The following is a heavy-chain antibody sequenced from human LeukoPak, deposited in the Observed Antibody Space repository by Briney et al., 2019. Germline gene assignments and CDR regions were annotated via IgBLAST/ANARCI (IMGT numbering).Heavy chain of an antibody. CDR3: AREWRTRGFRSGWHIHFDY. D-gene: IGHD6-19*01. CDR1: GFTFSSYS. Sequence: PGGSLRLSCAASGFTFSSYSMNWVRQAPGKGLEWVSSISSSSSYIYYADSVKGRFTISRDNAKNSLYLRMNSLRAEDTAVYYCAREWRTRGFRSGWHIHFDYWGQGTLVTVSS. V-gene: IGHV3-21*01. CDR2: ISSSSSYI. J-gene: IGHJ4*02.